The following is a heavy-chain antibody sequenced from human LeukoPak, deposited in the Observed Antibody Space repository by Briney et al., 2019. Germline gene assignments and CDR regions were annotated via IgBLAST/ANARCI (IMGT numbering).Heavy chain of an antibody. D-gene: IGHD6-13*01. CDR1: GFSFRSYN. CDR2: VSTTSNYI. Sequence: GGSLRLSCAASGFSFRSYNMNWVRQAPGKGLEWVSSVSTTSNYIYYANSLRVRFTISRDDATDSLYLQINSLRPDDAAVYYCAREAAGGTHFDHWGQGTLVTVS. CDR3: AREAAGGTHFDH. J-gene: IGHJ4*02. V-gene: IGHV3-21*01.